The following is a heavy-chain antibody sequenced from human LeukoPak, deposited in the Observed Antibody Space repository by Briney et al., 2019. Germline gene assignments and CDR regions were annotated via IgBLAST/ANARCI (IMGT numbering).Heavy chain of an antibody. Sequence: GESLKISCKASGYSFTNYWIGWVRQMPGKGLEWMGIIYAGDSDTRYSPSFQGQVTISADKSISTAFLQWSSLKASDTAMYYCAGHSYATDYWGQGTLVTVSS. J-gene: IGHJ4*02. CDR2: IYAGDSDT. D-gene: IGHD3-16*01. CDR3: AGHSYATDY. V-gene: IGHV5-51*01. CDR1: GYSFTNYW.